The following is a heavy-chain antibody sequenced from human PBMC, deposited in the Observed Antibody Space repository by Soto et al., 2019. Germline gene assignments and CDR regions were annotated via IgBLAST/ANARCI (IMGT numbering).Heavy chain of an antibody. CDR2: ISGSGENT. D-gene: IGHD2-2*01. V-gene: IGHV3-23*01. CDR1: GFTFSKYA. CDR3: ARDFVPAAVSGAFDS. J-gene: IGHJ4*02. Sequence: EVQLLESGGGLVQPGGSLRLSCAASGFTFSKYAVSWVRQAPGKGLEWGSTISGSGENTYYGDSVKGRFTISRDTSKSTLFLPMNGLGADDTAIYYCARDFVPAAVSGAFDSWGQGTLVSVSS.